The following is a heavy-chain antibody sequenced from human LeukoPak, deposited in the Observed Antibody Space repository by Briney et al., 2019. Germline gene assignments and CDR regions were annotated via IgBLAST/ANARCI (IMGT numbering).Heavy chain of an antibody. CDR2: ISGSGGST. CDR1: GFTFSSYA. V-gene: IGHV3-23*01. Sequence: GGSLRLSCAASGFTFSSYAMSWVRQAPGKGLEWVSGISGSGGSTYQADSVKGRFTISRDNSKNTLYLQMNSLRAEDTALYYCSKDVKGDYEGEFWGQGTLVTVSS. CDR3: SKDVKGDYEGEF. D-gene: IGHD4-17*01. J-gene: IGHJ4*02.